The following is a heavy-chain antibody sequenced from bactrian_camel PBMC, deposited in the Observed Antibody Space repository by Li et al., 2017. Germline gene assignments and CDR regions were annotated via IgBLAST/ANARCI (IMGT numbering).Heavy chain of an antibody. Sequence: HVQLVESGGGSVQAGGSLRLSCAASGYTYDSYCMGWFRQAPGKEREGDACISPTGSTYYAESVKGRFTISQDKAKNTLYLQMHSLKPEDTAMYYCVAAIVPKSLCKVVGGAIGGSNVYTSWGQGTQVTVS. CDR2: ISPTGST. V-gene: IGHV3S63*01. CDR1: GYTYDSYC. CDR3: VAAIVPKSLCKVVGGAIGGSNVYTS. D-gene: IGHD7*01. J-gene: IGHJ4*01.